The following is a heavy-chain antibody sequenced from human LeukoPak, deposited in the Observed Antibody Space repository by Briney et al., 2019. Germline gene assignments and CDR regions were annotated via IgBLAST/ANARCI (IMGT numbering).Heavy chain of an antibody. V-gene: IGHV4-39*07. J-gene: IGHJ4*02. Sequence: SETLSLTCTVSGDSISSSNSYWGWIRQPPGKELEWIGTIYYSGSTYYNPSLKSRVTISVDTSKNQFSLKLSSVTAADTAVYYCARETQYYYDSSGYVDYWGQGTLVTVSS. D-gene: IGHD3-22*01. CDR2: IYYSGST. CDR1: GDSISSSNSY. CDR3: ARETQYYYDSSGYVDY.